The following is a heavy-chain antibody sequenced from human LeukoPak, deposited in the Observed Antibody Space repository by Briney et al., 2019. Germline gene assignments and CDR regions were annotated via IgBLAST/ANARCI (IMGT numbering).Heavy chain of an antibody. J-gene: IGHJ4*02. CDR3: VRGVDRSGYFAY. CDR1: GYTFTSYD. CDR2: MNPNSGNT. V-gene: IGHV1-8*01. D-gene: IGHD3-22*01. Sequence: ASVKVSRKTSGYTFTSYDINWVRQATGQGLEWMGWMNPNSGNTAYAQKFQGRVTMTRNTSISTAYMDLSSLRSEDTAVYYCVRGVDRSGYFAYWGQGTLVTVSS.